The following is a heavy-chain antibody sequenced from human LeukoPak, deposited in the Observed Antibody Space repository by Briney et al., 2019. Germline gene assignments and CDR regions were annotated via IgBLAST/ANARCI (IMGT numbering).Heavy chain of an antibody. D-gene: IGHD3-22*01. CDR1: GYTFTSYG. CDR2: ISAYNGNT. CDR3: AILAGGSGYYLPLN. V-gene: IGHV1-18*01. Sequence: AASVKVSCKASGYTFTSYGISWVRQAPGQGLEGMGWISAYNGNTNYAQKLQGRVTMTTDTSTSTAYVELRSLRSDDTAVYYCAILAGGSGYYLPLNWGQGTLVTVSS. J-gene: IGHJ4*02.